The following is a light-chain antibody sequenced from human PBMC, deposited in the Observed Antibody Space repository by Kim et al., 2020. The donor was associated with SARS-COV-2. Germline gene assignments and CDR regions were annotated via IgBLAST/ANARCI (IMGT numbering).Light chain of an antibody. Sequence: ASVGDRVTITCRASQGISSNVAWYQQKPGDVPKLLIYDASALLSGVPSRFSGSGSGTDFTLTISSLQPEDVATYYCQKYNGAPWTFGQGTNVDIK. V-gene: IGKV1-27*01. CDR1: QGISSN. J-gene: IGKJ1*01. CDR2: DAS. CDR3: QKYNGAPWT.